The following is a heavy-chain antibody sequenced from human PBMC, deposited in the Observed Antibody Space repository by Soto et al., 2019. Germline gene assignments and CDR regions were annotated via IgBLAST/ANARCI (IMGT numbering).Heavy chain of an antibody. Sequence: KPSETLSLTCTVSGGSISSYYWSWIRQPPGKGLEWIGYIYYSGSTNYNPSLKSRVTISVDTSKNQFSLKLSSVTAADTAVYYCAREGYYYDSSGYSPHFYYYYGMDVWGQGTTVTVSS. CDR1: GGSISSYY. D-gene: IGHD3-22*01. CDR3: AREGYYYDSSGYSPHFYYYYGMDV. V-gene: IGHV4-59*01. J-gene: IGHJ6*02. CDR2: IYYSGST.